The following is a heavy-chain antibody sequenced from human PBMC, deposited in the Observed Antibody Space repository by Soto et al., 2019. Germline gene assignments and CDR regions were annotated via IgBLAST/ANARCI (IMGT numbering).Heavy chain of an antibody. CDR2: INAGNGXT. Sequence: SXXXSCKASGYTFTSYAMHWVRQAPGQRLEWMGWINAGNGXTKYSQKCQGRVTITRHTSASTAYLVLSSQSCEDTTVHSCARSSGYYRSDYWGQGTLVTVSS. J-gene: IGHJ4*02. CDR3: ARSSGYYRSDY. V-gene: IGHV1-3*01. D-gene: IGHD3-22*01. CDR1: GYTFTSYA.